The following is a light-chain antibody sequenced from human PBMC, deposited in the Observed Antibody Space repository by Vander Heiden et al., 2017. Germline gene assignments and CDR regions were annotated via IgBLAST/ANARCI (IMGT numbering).Light chain of an antibody. J-gene: IGKJ4*01. CDR2: DAS. CDR3: QQRSNWLT. Sequence: ETVLTASPATLSLSPGERPTLSCRASQSVSSYLAWYQQKPGQAPRLLIYDASNRATGIPARFSGSGSGTDFTLTISSLEPEDFAVYYCQQRSNWLTFGGGTKVEIK. V-gene: IGKV3-11*01. CDR1: QSVSSY.